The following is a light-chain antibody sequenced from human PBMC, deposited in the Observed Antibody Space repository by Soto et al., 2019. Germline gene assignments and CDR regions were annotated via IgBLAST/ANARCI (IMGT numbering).Light chain of an antibody. Sequence: QSALTQPASVSGSPGQSITISCSGTNSDVGGYNHVSWYQQHPGKAPKLMIYEVSDRPSGVSNRFSGSKSGNTASLTISGLQADDEADYYCSSYTSSSNWVFGGGTKLTVL. V-gene: IGLV2-14*01. CDR3: SSYTSSSNWV. CDR2: EVS. J-gene: IGLJ3*02. CDR1: NSDVGGYNH.